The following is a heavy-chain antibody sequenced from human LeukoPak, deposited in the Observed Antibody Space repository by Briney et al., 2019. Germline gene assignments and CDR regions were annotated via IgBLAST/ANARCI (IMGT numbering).Heavy chain of an antibody. Sequence: QAGGSLRLSCAASGFTFSNSAMSWVRQAPGKGLEWVSTLSGSGITTYYADSVKGRFTISRDNSKNTLYLQMNSLRAEDTAVYYCAKGIYSSGWSYFDYWGHGTLVTVCS. CDR2: LSGSGITT. CDR1: GFTFSNSA. J-gene: IGHJ4*01. V-gene: IGHV3-23*01. CDR3: AKGIYSSGWSYFDY. D-gene: IGHD6-19*01.